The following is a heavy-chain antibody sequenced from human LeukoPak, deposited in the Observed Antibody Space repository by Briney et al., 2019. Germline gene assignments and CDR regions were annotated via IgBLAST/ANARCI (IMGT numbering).Heavy chain of an antibody. CDR2: ISSSGSTI. J-gene: IGHJ4*02. CDR1: GFTFSSYE. Sequence: GGSLRLSCAASGFTFSSYEMNWFRQARGKGLEWVSYISSSGSTIYYADSVKGRFTISRDNAKNSLYLQMNSLRAEDTAVYYCARDRQGFLDYWGRGTLVTVSS. V-gene: IGHV3-48*03. D-gene: IGHD2-15*01. CDR3: ARDRQGFLDY.